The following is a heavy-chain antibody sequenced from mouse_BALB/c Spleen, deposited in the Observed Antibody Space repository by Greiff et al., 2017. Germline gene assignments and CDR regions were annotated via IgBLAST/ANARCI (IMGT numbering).Heavy chain of an antibody. CDR3: ARAVDY. CDR2: IDTSDSYT. Sequence: QVHVKQPGAELVMPGASVKMSCKASGYTFTDYWMHWVKQRPGQGLEWIGAIDTSDSYTSYNQKFKGKATLTVDESSSTAYMQLSSLTSEDSAVYYCARAVDYGGQGNTLTVSS. V-gene: IGHV1-69*01. CDR1: GYTFTDYW. J-gene: IGHJ2*01.